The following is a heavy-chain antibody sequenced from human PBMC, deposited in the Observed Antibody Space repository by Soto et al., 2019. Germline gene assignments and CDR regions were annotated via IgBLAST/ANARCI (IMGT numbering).Heavy chain of an antibody. CDR3: VGGYGWLPDY. CDR2: IEQDGGEK. D-gene: IGHD6-19*01. J-gene: IGHJ4*02. Sequence: PGGSLRLSCAASGFTFSSLWMNWVRQAPGKGLEWVANIEQDGGEKNYLDSVKGRFTISRDNAKNSVYLQMSSLRAEDTALYYCVGGYGWLPDYWGQGTLVTVSS. V-gene: IGHV3-7*05. CDR1: GFTFSSLW.